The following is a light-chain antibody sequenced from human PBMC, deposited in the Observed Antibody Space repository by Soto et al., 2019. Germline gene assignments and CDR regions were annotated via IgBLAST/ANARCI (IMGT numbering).Light chain of an antibody. J-gene: IGLJ1*01. CDR3: CSYAGSSTWV. V-gene: IGLV2-23*02. Sequence: QSVLTQSASVSGSPGQSITISCTGTSSDVGSYNLVSWYQQHPGKAPKLMIYEVSKRPSGVSNRFSGSKSGNTASLTISGLQAEDEADYYCCSYAGSSTWVFGTGTKLTVL. CDR1: SSDVGSYNL. CDR2: EVS.